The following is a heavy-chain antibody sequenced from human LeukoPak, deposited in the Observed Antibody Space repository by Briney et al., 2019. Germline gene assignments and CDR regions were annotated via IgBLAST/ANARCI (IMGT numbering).Heavy chain of an antibody. J-gene: IGHJ4*02. Sequence: ASVKVSCKASGYTFTSYYMHWVRQAPGQGLEWMGIINPSGGSTSYAQKFQGRVTMTRDTSTSTVYMGLSSLGSEDTAVYYCGRDRRGGGGYYVGYWGQGTLVTVSS. CDR1: GYTFTSYY. D-gene: IGHD3-10*01. V-gene: IGHV1-46*01. CDR2: INPSGGST. CDR3: GRDRRGGGGYYVGY.